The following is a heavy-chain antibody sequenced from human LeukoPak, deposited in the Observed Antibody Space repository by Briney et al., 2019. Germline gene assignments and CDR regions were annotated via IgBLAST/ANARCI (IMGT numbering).Heavy chain of an antibody. V-gene: IGHV3-23*01. D-gene: IGHD5-18*01. Sequence: GGSLRLSCVASGFTFSSYAMSWVRQAPGKGLEWVSAISGSGGSTYYADSVKGRFTISRDNSKNTLCLQMNSLRAEDTAVYYCAKDRGYSYGDLNWFDPWGQGTLVTVSS. CDR1: GFTFSSYA. CDR2: ISGSGGST. J-gene: IGHJ5*02. CDR3: AKDRGYSYGDLNWFDP.